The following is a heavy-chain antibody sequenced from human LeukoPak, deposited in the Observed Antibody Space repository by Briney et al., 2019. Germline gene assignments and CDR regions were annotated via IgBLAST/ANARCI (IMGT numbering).Heavy chain of an antibody. Sequence: GGSLRLSRAASGFTFTTYTMHWVRQAPGKGLEWVSSISSSSSYIYYADSVKGRFTISRDNAKNSLFLQMNSLRAEDTAVYYCVKDRVDGSGSQFDSWGQGSLVIVSS. CDR1: GFTFTTYT. CDR3: VKDRVDGSGSQFDS. D-gene: IGHD3-10*01. J-gene: IGHJ4*02. CDR2: ISSSSSYI. V-gene: IGHV3-21*04.